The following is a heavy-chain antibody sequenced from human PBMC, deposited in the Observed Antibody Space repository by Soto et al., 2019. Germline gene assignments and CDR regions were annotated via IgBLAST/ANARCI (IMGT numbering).Heavy chain of an antibody. CDR2: IYYSGST. CDR3: ARPGGSGWFYFDS. Sequence: XXTLSLPFTVSGGSISSYYWRWIPQPPGKGLEWIGYIYYSGSTNYNPSLKSRVTISVDTSKNHFSLKLTSVNAADTAVYYCARPGGSGWFYFDSWGQGSQVTVSS. J-gene: IGHJ4*02. CDR1: GGSISSYY. D-gene: IGHD6-13*01. V-gene: IGHV4-59*08.